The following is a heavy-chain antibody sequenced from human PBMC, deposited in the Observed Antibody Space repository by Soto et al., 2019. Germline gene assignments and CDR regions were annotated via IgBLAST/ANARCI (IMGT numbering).Heavy chain of an antibody. CDR3: ARDPLRYFDWSTMDV. Sequence: QVQLVESGGGVVQPGRSLRLSCAASGFTFSSYGMHWVRQAPGKGLEWVAVIWYDGSNKYYADSVKGRFTISRDNSKNTLYLQMNSMRDEDTAVYYCARDPLRYFDWSTMDVWGQGTTVTVSS. V-gene: IGHV3-33*01. J-gene: IGHJ6*02. D-gene: IGHD3-9*01. CDR2: IWYDGSNK. CDR1: GFTFSSYG.